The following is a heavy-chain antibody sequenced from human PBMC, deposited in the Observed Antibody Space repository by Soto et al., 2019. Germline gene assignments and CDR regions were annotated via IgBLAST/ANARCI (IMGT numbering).Heavy chain of an antibody. CDR2: IYNSGAP. CDR1: GCSLSTGGYY. V-gene: IGHV4-31*03. CDR3: ARDPAP. J-gene: IGHJ5*02. Sequence: SETLALTCPCSGCSLSTGGYYWGWIRQHPGEGLGGIGYIYNSGAPYYNPSLKGRVTHSVGHAKDPFPLKVSPVTVAGPGGFYCARDPAPRGQGALVTVPS.